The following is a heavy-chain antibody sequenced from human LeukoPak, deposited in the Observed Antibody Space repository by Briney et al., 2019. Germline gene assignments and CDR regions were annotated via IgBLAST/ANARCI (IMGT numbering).Heavy chain of an antibody. V-gene: IGHV3-33*01. J-gene: IGHJ3*02. Sequence: SGGSLRLSCAASGFPFCSDGMHWVRQAPGKGLEGVAVIWYDGSNKYYADSVKGRFTIYRDNSKNTLYLQMNSLRAEDTAVYYCARERRNWGSWDAFDIWGRGTMVTVSS. CDR2: IWYDGSNK. D-gene: IGHD7-27*01. CDR1: GFPFCSDG. CDR3: ARERRNWGSWDAFDI.